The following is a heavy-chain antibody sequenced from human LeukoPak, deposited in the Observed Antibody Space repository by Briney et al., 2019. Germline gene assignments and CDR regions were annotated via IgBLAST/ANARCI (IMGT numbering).Heavy chain of an antibody. CDR3: AKRGAGGWYDY. V-gene: IGHV3-74*01. CDR2: INSDGGST. CDR1: GFTFSSQW. D-gene: IGHD6-19*01. J-gene: IGHJ4*02. Sequence: GGSLRVSCAASGFTFSSQWMHWVRQAPGKGLTWVSRINSDGGSTNYADSVKGRFTISRDNAKNTLYVQMNSLRAEDTAVYYCAKRGAGGWYDYWGQGTLVTVSS.